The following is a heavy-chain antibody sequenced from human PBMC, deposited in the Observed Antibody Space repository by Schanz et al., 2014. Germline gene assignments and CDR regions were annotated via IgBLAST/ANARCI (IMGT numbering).Heavy chain of an antibody. CDR3: ATLDYADSVS. CDR2: IIPILGIA. V-gene: IGHV1-69*02. CDR1: GGTFNSYT. J-gene: IGHJ1*01. D-gene: IGHD4-17*01. Sequence: QVQLVQSGAEVKKPGSSMKVSCKASGGTFNSYTINWVRQAPGQGLEWMGRIIPILGIANYALRFQGRVTMTTDTSTSTAYMELRSLRSDDTAVYYCATLDYADSVSWGQGALVTVSS.